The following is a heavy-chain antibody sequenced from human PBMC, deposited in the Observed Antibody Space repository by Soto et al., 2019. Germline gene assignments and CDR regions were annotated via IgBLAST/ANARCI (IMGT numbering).Heavy chain of an antibody. CDR1: GLNFDYFA. CDR2: ITWNSRVL. D-gene: IGHD3-3*01. CDR3: AKGRYDFWSPYYFDS. V-gene: IGHV3-9*01. J-gene: IGHJ4*02. Sequence: GGALRLSCVGTGLNFDYFAMHWVRQSPGKGLEWVSGITWNSRVLAYADSVKGRFTISRDNARNSLYLQMDSLRDEDTALYYCAKGRYDFWSPYYFDSWGQGALVPVSS.